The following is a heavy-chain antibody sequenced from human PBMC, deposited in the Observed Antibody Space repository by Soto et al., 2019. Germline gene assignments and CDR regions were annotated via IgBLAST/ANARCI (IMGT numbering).Heavy chain of an antibody. CDR2: INPDGSEK. CDR3: LGLAY. J-gene: IGHJ4*02. V-gene: IGHV3-7*01. D-gene: IGHD2-8*02. Sequence: ELQLVESGGGLVQPGGSLRLSCAASGFTFSSYWMNWVRQAPGKGLEWVADINPDGSEKYYVDSVKGRFTISRDNAKHSRYLLRNSLRAEDTAVYYCLGLAYLGQGTLVTVSS. CDR1: GFTFSSYW.